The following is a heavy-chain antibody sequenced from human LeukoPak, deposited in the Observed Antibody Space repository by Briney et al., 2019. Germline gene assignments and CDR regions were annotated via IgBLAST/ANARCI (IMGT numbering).Heavy chain of an antibody. CDR1: GFTFSSYA. V-gene: IGHV3-21*01. D-gene: IGHD2-2*01. CDR2: ISSSSSYI. CDR3: ARTYCSSTSCYDTRYYHYGMDV. Sequence: GGSLRLSCAASGFTFSSYAMNWVRQAPGKGLEWVSSISSSSSYIYYADSVKGRFTISRDNAKNSLYLQMNSLRAEDTAVYYCARTYCSSTSCYDTRYYHYGMDVWGQGTTVTVSS. J-gene: IGHJ6*02.